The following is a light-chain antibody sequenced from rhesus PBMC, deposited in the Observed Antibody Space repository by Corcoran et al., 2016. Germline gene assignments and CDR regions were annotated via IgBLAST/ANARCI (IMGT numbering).Light chain of an antibody. V-gene: IGKV2-65*01. CDR3: GQGTNVPWT. J-gene: IGKJ1*01. CDR1: QSLVHSNGNTY. CDR2: KVS. Sequence: DVVMTQSPLSLPITPGQPASISCRPSQSLVHSNGNTYLSWYQQKPGQPPRRLIYKVSNRASGVPDRFSGNGAGTDFTLKISRVEAGDVGVYCCGQGTNVPWTFGQGTKVEIK.